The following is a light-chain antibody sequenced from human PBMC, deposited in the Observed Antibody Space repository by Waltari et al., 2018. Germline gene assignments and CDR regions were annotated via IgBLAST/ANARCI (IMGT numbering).Light chain of an antibody. CDR2: GAS. Sequence: EIVLTQSPGTLSLSPVETATLSCRASQGVRSTYIAWSQQKPGQAPRLLIYGASIRADGIPDRFSGSESETDFTLSISRLKPEDFAVYDCLQYGSPAFGQGTKVEIK. CDR1: QGVRSTY. CDR3: LQYGSPA. J-gene: IGKJ1*01. V-gene: IGKV3-20*01.